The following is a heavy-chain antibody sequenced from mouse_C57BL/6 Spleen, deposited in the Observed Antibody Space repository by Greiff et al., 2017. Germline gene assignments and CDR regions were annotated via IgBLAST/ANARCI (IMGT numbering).Heavy chain of an antibody. CDR3: ARSYYDYLYYAMDY. CDR1: GYAFSSSW. CDR2: IYPGDGDT. D-gene: IGHD2-4*01. V-gene: IGHV1-82*01. Sequence: QVQLQQSGPELVKPGASVKISCKASGYAFSSSWMNWVKQRPGKGLEWIGRIYPGDGDTNYNGKFKGKATLTADKSSSTAYMQLSSLTSEDSAFYFCARSYYDYLYYAMDYWGQGTSVTVSS. J-gene: IGHJ4*01.